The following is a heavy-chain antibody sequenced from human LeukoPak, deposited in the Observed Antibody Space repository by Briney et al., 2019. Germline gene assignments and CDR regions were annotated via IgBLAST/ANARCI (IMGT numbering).Heavy chain of an antibody. CDR3: ARDRITGTTVGALDI. V-gene: IGHV4-30-2*01. J-gene: IGHJ3*02. D-gene: IGHD1-7*01. Sequence: SQTLSLTCAVSGGSISSGGYSWSWIRQPPGKGLEWIGYIYHSGSTYYNPSLKSRVTISVDRSKSQFSLKLSSVTAADTAVYYCARDRITGTTVGALDIWGQGTMVTVSS. CDR2: IYHSGST. CDR1: GGSISSGGYS.